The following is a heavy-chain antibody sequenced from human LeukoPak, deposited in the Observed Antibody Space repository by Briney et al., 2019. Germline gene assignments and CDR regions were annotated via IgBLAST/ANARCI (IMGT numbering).Heavy chain of an antibody. J-gene: IGHJ4*02. V-gene: IGHV3-30*18. Sequence: GRSLRLSCAASGFTFSSYGMHWVRQAPGKGLEWVAVISYDGSNKYYADSVKGRFTISRDNSKNTLYLQMNSLRAEDTAVYYCAKARLRYCSGGSCYGLDYWGQGTLVTVSS. D-gene: IGHD2-15*01. CDR2: ISYDGSNK. CDR1: GFTFSSYG. CDR3: AKARLRYCSGGSCYGLDY.